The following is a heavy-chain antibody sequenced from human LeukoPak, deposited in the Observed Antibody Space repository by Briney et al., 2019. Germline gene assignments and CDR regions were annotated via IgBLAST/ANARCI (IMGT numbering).Heavy chain of an antibody. J-gene: IGHJ5*02. CDR3: ATVIYCSGGSGFWRHWFDP. D-gene: IGHD2-15*01. V-gene: IGHV1-18*01. CDR1: GYTFNSYG. CDR2: ISAYNGNT. Sequence: EASVKVSCKASGYTFNSYGISWVRQAPGQGLEWMGWISAYNGNTNYAQNLQGRVTMTTDTSTSTAYMELRSLRSDDTAVYFCATVIYCSGGSGFWRHWFDPWGQGTLVTVSS.